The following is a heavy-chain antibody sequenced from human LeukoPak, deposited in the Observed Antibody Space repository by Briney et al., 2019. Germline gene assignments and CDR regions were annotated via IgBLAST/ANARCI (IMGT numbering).Heavy chain of an antibody. CDR2: ISSSSSTI. CDR3: SADPGDY. D-gene: IGHD7-27*01. V-gene: IGHV3-48*04. Sequence: GGSLRLSCAASGFTFSSYSMNWVRQAPGKGLEWVSYISSSSSTIYYADSVKGRFTISRDNARNSLYLQMNSLGVDDTAVYFCSADPGDYWGQGTLVSASS. CDR1: GFTFSSYS. J-gene: IGHJ4*02.